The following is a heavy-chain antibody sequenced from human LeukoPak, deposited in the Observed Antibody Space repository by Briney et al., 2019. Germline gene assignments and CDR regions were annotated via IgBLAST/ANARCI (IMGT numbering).Heavy chain of an antibody. CDR2: IYTSGST. Sequence: SETLSLTCIVSSGSISSGSYYWSWIRQPAGKGLEWIGRIYTSGSTNYNPSLKSRVTISVDTSKNQFSLKLSSVTAADTAVYYCARVRSGSFQYYFDYWGQGTLVTVSS. J-gene: IGHJ4*02. D-gene: IGHD1-26*01. V-gene: IGHV4-61*02. CDR3: ARVRSGSFQYYFDY. CDR1: SGSISSGSYY.